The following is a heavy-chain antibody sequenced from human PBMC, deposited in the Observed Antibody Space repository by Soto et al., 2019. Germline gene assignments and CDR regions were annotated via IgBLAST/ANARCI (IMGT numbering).Heavy chain of an antibody. CDR2: ILHDGNNK. J-gene: IGHJ4*02. V-gene: IGHV3-30-3*01. D-gene: IGHD3-10*01. CDR3: ARDDEGGSYCDLGY. CDR1: GFTFGNYI. Sequence: PGGSLRLSCAASGFTFGNYIMHRVRQAPGKGLEWVAIILHDGNNKYYADSVKGRFTISRDNSKNTLYLQMNSLRTEDTAIYYCARDDEGGSYCDLGYWGQGTLVTVSS.